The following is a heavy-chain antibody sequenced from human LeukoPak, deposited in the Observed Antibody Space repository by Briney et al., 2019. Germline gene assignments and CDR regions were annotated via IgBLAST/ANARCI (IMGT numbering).Heavy chain of an antibody. CDR3: ARSPLLWFEEVAGYFDY. J-gene: IGHJ4*02. V-gene: IGHV4-30-2*01. CDR2: IYHSGST. CDR1: GGSISSGGYS. D-gene: IGHD3-10*01. Sequence: SETLSLTCAVSGGSISSGGYSWSWIRQPPGKGLEWIGYIYHSGSTYYNPSLKSRVTISVDRSKNQFSLKLSSVTAADTAVYYCARSPLLWFEEVAGYFDYWGQGTLVTVSS.